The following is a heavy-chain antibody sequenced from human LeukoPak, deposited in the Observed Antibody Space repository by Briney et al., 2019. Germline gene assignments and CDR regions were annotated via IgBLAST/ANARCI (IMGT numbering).Heavy chain of an antibody. Sequence: SETLSLTCTVSGGSISSYYWSWIRQPPVKGLEWIGYIYYSGSTNYNPSLKSRVTISVDTSKNQFSLKLSSVTAADTAVYYCARAKLEVEGILAFDIWGQGTMVTVSS. J-gene: IGHJ3*02. D-gene: IGHD3-10*01. V-gene: IGHV4-59*01. CDR2: IYYSGST. CDR3: ARAKLEVEGILAFDI. CDR1: GGSISSYY.